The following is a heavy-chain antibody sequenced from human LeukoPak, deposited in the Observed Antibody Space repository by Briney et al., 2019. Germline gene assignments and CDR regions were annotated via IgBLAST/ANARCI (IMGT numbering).Heavy chain of an antibody. D-gene: IGHD6-13*01. CDR1: GYTFTGYY. Sequence: ASVKVSCKASGYTFTGYYMHWVRQAPGQGLEWMGWINPNSGNANYAQKLQGRVTMTTDTSTSTAYMELRSLRSDDTAAYYCAREAVAAAGDFDYWGQGTLVTVSS. J-gene: IGHJ4*02. CDR2: INPNSGNA. CDR3: AREAVAAAGDFDY. V-gene: IGHV1-18*04.